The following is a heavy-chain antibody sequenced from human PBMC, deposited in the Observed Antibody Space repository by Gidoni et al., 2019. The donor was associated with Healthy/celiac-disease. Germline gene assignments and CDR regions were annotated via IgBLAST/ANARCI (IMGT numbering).Heavy chain of an antibody. V-gene: IGHV4-34*01. J-gene: IGHJ4*02. CDR2: INHSGST. CDR3: ARGRAYYDFWSGFLDY. CDR1: GGSFRGYY. D-gene: IGHD3-3*01. Sequence: QVQLQQWGAGLLKPSETLSLTCAVYGGSFRGYYWSWIRQPPGKGLEWIGEINHSGSTNYNPSLKSRVTISVDTSKNQFSLKLSSVTAADTAVYYCARGRAYYDFWSGFLDYWGQGTLVTVSS.